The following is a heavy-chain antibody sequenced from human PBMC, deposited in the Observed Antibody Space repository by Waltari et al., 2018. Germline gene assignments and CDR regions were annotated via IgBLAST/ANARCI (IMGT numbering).Heavy chain of an antibody. CDR3: ARSGYYDSSGYYWWFDP. D-gene: IGHD3-22*01. V-gene: IGHV4-39*01. J-gene: IGHJ5*02. Sequence: QLQLQESGPGLVKPSETLSLTCTVSGGSISSSNYYWGWIRQPPGKGLEWIGSIYYSGSTYYNPSLKSRVTISVDTSKNQFYLKLNSVTAADTAVHYCARSGYYDSSGYYWWFDPWGQGTLVTVPS. CDR2: IYYSGST. CDR1: GGSISSSNYY.